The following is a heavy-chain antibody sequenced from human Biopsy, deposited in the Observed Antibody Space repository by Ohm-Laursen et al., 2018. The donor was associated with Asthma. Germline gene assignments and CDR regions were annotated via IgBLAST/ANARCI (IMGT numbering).Heavy chain of an antibody. CDR2: VNTGNGDT. Sequence: SVKVSCKASGDTFSSCGVNWVRQAPGQGLEWMGWVNTGNGDTKYSQKFQGRVTITRDTSASTAYMELRSLRSEDTAAYYCARTYYDFLTGPVKDVFGVWGQGTMVTVSS. CDR1: GDTFSSCG. CDR3: ARTYYDFLTGPVKDVFGV. J-gene: IGHJ3*01. V-gene: IGHV1-3*04. D-gene: IGHD3-9*01.